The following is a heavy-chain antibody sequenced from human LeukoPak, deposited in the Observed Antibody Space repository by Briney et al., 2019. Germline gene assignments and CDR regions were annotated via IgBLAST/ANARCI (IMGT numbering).Heavy chain of an antibody. D-gene: IGHD3-22*01. J-gene: IGHJ4*02. CDR1: GFTFDDYA. V-gene: IGHV3-9*01. Sequence: GRSLRLSCAASGFTFDDYAMHWVRQAPGKGLEWVSGISWNSGSIGYADSVKGRFTISRDNAKNTLYLQMNSLRAEDTAVYYCARDPYDSSGYWDYFDYWGQGTLVTVSS. CDR2: ISWNSGSI. CDR3: ARDPYDSSGYWDYFDY.